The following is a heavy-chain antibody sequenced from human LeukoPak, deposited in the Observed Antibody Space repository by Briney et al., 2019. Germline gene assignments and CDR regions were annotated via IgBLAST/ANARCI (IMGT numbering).Heavy chain of an antibody. CDR1: GFTFSSYW. CDR3: ARSGSDFDC. CDR2: IKQDGSEK. Sequence: GGSLRHSCAASGFTFSSYWMSWVRQAPGKGLEWVANIKQDGSEKNYVDSVKGRFTISRDNAKNSQYLQINSLRVEDTAVYYCARSGSDFDCWGQGTPVSVSS. V-gene: IGHV3-7*01. D-gene: IGHD1-26*01. J-gene: IGHJ4*02.